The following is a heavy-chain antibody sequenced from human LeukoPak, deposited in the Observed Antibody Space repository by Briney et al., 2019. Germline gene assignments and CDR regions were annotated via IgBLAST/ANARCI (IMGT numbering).Heavy chain of an antibody. CDR2: ISGSGENT. D-gene: IGHD3-16*02. CDR1: GFTFSSYA. CDR3: AKTVSGSYSYQGGDY. J-gene: IGHJ4*02. Sequence: GGSLTLSCAASGFTFSSYAMSWVRQAPGKGLEWVSAISGSGENTNYADSVKGRFAMSRDNSRNMLYLQMNSLRDEDTAKYYCAKTVSGSYSYQGGDYWGQGTLVTVSS. V-gene: IGHV3-23*01.